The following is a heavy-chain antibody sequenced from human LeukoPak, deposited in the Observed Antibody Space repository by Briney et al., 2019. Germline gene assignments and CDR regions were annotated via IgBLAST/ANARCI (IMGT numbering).Heavy chain of an antibody. CDR2: ISSSGSTI. D-gene: IGHD6-13*01. CDR1: GFTVSSNY. Sequence: GGSLRLSCAASGFTVSSNYMSWVRQAPGKGLEWVSYISSSGSTIYYADSVKGRFTISRDNAKNSLYLQMNSLRAEDTALYYCAKDRAAAGINDFDYWGQGTLVTVSS. V-gene: IGHV3-11*01. CDR3: AKDRAAAGINDFDY. J-gene: IGHJ4*02.